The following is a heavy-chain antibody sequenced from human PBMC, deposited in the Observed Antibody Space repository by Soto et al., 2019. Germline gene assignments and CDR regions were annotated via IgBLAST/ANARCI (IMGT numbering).Heavy chain of an antibody. J-gene: IGHJ6*02. CDR2: MNPNNGNT. D-gene: IGHD3-3*01. V-gene: IGHV1-8*01. CDR3: ARQYYDFWSGYNYGMDV. CDR1: GYTFTSYD. Sequence: QLQLVQSAAEVKKPGASVKVSCKASGYTFTSYDINWVRQATGQGLEWMGWMNPNNGNTGYAQKFQGRVTMTSNTSISTAYMELSSLRSEDTAVYYCARQYYDFWSGYNYGMDVWGQGTTVTVSS.